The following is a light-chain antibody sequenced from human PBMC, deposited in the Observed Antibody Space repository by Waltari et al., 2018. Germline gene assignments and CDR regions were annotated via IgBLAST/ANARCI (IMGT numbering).Light chain of an antibody. CDR3: SSYSTSTYPI. J-gene: IGLJ2*01. CDR1: GRDIGAYDY. V-gene: IGLV2-14*01. CDR2: QVS. Sequence: QSALTQPASVSASLGQSITISCTGTGRDIGAYDYVSWYQQHPGKAPKIIIFQVSKRPSCVSDRCSASTSGMTSSLSISGLRTDVEAIYYCSSYSTSTYPIFGGGTKVTVL.